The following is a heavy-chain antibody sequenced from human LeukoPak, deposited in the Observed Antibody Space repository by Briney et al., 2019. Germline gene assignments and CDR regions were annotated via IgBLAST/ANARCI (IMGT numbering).Heavy chain of an antibody. CDR3: ARDRGSYEAIGDY. Sequence: GGSLRLSCAASGFTFSSYAMSWVRQAPGKGLEWVSAISGSGSTIYYADSVKGRFTISRDNAKNSLYLQMNSLRAEDTAVYYCARDRGSYEAIGDYWGQGTLVTVSS. D-gene: IGHD1-26*01. CDR1: GFTFSSYA. V-gene: IGHV3-11*04. J-gene: IGHJ4*02. CDR2: ISGSGSTI.